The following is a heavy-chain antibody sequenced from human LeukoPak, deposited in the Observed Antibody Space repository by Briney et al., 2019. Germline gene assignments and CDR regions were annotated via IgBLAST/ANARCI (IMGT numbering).Heavy chain of an antibody. CDR2: IYYSGST. D-gene: IGHD3-3*01. Sequence: SQTLSLTCTVSGGSISGGGYYWSWIRQHPGKGLEWVGYIYYSGSTYYNPSLKSRVTISVDTSKNQFSLKLSSVTAADTAVYYCARTLRFLEWSMRQYNWFDPWGQGTLVTVSS. CDR1: GGSISGGGYY. CDR3: ARTLRFLEWSMRQYNWFDP. V-gene: IGHV4-31*03. J-gene: IGHJ5*02.